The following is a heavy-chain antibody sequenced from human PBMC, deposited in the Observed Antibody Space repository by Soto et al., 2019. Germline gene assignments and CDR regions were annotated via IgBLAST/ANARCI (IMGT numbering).Heavy chain of an antibody. D-gene: IGHD3-10*01. CDR3: ARDLRRTVYGSGAGIPYYYYGMDV. J-gene: IGHJ6*02. CDR2: IYYSGST. CDR1: GGSISSSSYY. Sequence: SETLSLTCTVSGGSISSSSYYWGWIRQPPGKGLEWIGSIYYSGSTNYNPSLKSRVTISVDTSKNQFSLKLSSVTAADTAVYYCARDLRRTVYGSGAGIPYYYYGMDVWGQGTTVTVSS. V-gene: IGHV4-39*07.